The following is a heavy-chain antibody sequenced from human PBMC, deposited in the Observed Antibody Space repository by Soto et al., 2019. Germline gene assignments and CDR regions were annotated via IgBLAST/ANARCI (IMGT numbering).Heavy chain of an antibody. CDR3: ARTDMVQRVFYGMDV. V-gene: IGHV4-31*03. D-gene: IGHD3-10*01. J-gene: IGHJ6*02. CDR2: IYYCGST. CDR1: GGSISSGGYY. Sequence: QVQLQESGPGLVKPSQTLSLTCTVSGGSISSGGYYWSWIRQHPGKGLEWIGCIYYCGSTHYNPSLRSRMSITVDTANNHFSLKLYAVTASDRYVYYCARTDMVQRVFYGMDVWGQGNTVTVSS.